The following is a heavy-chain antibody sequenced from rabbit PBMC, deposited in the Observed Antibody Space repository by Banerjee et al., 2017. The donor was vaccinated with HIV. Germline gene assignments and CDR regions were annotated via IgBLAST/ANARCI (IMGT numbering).Heavy chain of an antibody. CDR3: ARVVALTRLDL. J-gene: IGHJ3*01. V-gene: IGHV1S47*01. CDR2: IDPIFGST. D-gene: IGHD4-1*01. CDR1: GFDFSSYG. Sequence: QEQLVESGGGLVQPGGSLKLSCKASGFDFSSYGVSWVRQAPGKGLEWIGYIDPIFGSTYYANWVNGRFTITSHNAQNTVFLQMTSLTAADTATYFCARVVALTRLDLWGPGTLVTVS.